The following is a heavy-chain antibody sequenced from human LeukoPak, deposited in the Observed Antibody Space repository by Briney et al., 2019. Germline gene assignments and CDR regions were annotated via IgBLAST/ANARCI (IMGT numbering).Heavy chain of an antibody. Sequence: GGSLRLSCAASGFTFSSYAMHWVRQAPGKGLEWVAVISYDGSNKYYADSVKGRFSISRDNSKNTLYLQMNSLRAEDTAVYYCSRTYYYDRSGYPNYYGMDVWGQGTTVTVSS. CDR3: SRTYYYDRSGYPNYYGMDV. J-gene: IGHJ6*02. D-gene: IGHD3-22*01. V-gene: IGHV3-30*04. CDR1: GFTFSSYA. CDR2: ISYDGSNK.